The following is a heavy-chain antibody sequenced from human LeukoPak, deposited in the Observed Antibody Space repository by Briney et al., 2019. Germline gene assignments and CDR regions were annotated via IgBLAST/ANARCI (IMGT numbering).Heavy chain of an antibody. CDR1: GASVGIYY. CDR2: IYCSGST. CDR3: CRHAYYNPQYYFDS. D-gene: IGHD4/OR15-4a*01. Sequence: SLGCSLGGASVGIYYGGWLLQPTEKGVEWIGYIYCSGSTGYKTSLKGRVSLSVDSFQNQFSPNMNSVTAAETGEYFLCRHAYYNPQYYFDSWGQGSLVTVSS. J-gene: IGHJ4*02. V-gene: IGHV4-59*08.